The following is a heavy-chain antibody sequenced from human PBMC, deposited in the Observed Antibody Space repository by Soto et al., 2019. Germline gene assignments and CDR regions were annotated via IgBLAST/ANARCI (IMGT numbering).Heavy chain of an antibody. CDR1: GGSFSGYY. D-gene: IGHD3-3*01. CDR2: INHSGST. V-gene: IGHV4-34*01. CDR3: ARSIRFLEWFRTNAFDY. Sequence: SETLSLTCAVYGGSFSGYYWSWIRQPPGKGLEWIGEINHSGSTNYNPSLKSRVTISVDTSKSQFSLKLSSVTAADTAVYYCARSIRFLEWFRTNAFDYWGQGTLVTVSS. J-gene: IGHJ4*02.